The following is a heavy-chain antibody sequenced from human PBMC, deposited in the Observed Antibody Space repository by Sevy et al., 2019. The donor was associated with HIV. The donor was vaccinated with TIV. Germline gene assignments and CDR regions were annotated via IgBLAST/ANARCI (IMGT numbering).Heavy chain of an antibody. D-gene: IGHD5-18*01. CDR2: ISYDGSNK. CDR1: GFTFSNYG. CDR3: AKDAGYSYCPRPDY. V-gene: IGHV3-30*18. Sequence: GGSLRLSCAASGFTFSNYGLHWVRQAPGKGLEWVAVISYDGSNKYYADSVKGRFTISRDNSKSTLYLQMNSLRAEDTAVYYCAKDAGYSYCPRPDYWGQGVLVTVSS. J-gene: IGHJ4*02.